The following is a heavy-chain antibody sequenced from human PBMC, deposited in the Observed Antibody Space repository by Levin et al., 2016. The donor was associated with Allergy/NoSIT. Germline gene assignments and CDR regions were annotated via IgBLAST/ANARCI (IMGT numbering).Heavy chain of an antibody. J-gene: IGHJ5*02. Sequence: GESLKISCAASGFTFSSYAMHWVRQAPGKGLEWVAVISYDGSNKYYADSVKGRFTISRDNSKNTLYLQMNSLRAEDTAVYYCARGHIVVVTAPWFDPWGQGTLVTVSS. CDR3: ARGHIVVVTAPWFDP. CDR2: ISYDGSNK. V-gene: IGHV3-30*04. CDR1: GFTFSSYA. D-gene: IGHD2-21*02.